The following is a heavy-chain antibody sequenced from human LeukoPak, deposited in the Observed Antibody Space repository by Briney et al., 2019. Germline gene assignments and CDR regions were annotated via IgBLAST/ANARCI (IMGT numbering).Heavy chain of an antibody. Sequence: GRSLRLSCAAPGFTFSSYGMHWVRQAPGKWLEWVAVIWYDGSNKYYADSVKGRFTISRDNSKNTLYLQMNSLRAEDTAVYYCAKEPDYFWGQGTLVTVSS. CDR2: IWYDGSNK. V-gene: IGHV3-33*06. CDR1: GFTFSSYG. J-gene: IGHJ4*02. CDR3: AKEPDYF.